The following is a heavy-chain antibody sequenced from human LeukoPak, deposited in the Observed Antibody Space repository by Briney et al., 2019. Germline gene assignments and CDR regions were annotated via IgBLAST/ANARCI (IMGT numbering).Heavy chain of an antibody. J-gene: IGHJ4*02. D-gene: IGHD5-24*01. Sequence: PGGSLRLSCAASGFTFSSYGMHWVRQAPGKGLEWVAVISYDGSNKYYADSVKGRFTISRDNSKNTLYLQMNSLRAEDTAVYYCAKEGARDGYNYPFFDYWGQGTLVTVSS. V-gene: IGHV3-30*18. CDR2: ISYDGSNK. CDR3: AKEGARDGYNYPFFDY. CDR1: GFTFSSYG.